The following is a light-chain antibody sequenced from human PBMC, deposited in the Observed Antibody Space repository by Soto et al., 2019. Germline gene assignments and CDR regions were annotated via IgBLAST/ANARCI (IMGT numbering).Light chain of an antibody. Sequence: EIVLTQSPGTLSLSPGERATLSCRASQSVSSSLAWYQQKPGQALSLLIYGASSRATGIPDRFSGSGSGTDFTLSISRVEPEDFAVYYCQQYGGSSFTFGPGTKVDI. V-gene: IGKV3-20*01. CDR3: QQYGGSSFT. CDR1: QSVSSS. J-gene: IGKJ3*01. CDR2: GAS.